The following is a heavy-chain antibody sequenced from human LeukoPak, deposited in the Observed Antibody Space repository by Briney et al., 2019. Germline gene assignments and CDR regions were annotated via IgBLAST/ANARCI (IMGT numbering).Heavy chain of an antibody. D-gene: IGHD3-3*01. V-gene: IGHV4-59*01. CDR1: GGSISSYY. CDR2: IYYSGST. J-gene: IGHJ6*03. CDR3: ARDSIILRFLEPDYYYYYMDV. Sequence: SETLSLTCTVSGGSISSYYWSWIRQPPGKGLEWIGYIYYSGSTNYNPSLKSRVTISVDSSKNQFSLKVSSVTAADTAVYYCARDSIILRFLEPDYYYYYMDVWGKGTTVTVSS.